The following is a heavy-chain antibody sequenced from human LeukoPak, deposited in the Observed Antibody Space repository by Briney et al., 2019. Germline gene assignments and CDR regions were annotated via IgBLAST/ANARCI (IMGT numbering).Heavy chain of an antibody. Sequence: GGSLRLSCAASGFTFSSYSMNWVRQAPGKGLEWVSVISGSGGNTYYADSVKGRFTISRDNSKNTLYLQMNSLRAEDTAVYYCAKENTKTPFRPREATKTKGYFDYWGQGTLVTVSS. CDR3: AKENTKTPFRPREATKTKGYFDY. V-gene: IGHV3-23*01. CDR1: GFTFSSYS. J-gene: IGHJ4*02. D-gene: IGHD5-12*01. CDR2: ISGSGGNT.